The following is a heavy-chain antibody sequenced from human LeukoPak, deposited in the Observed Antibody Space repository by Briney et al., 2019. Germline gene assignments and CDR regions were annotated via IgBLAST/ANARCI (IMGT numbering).Heavy chain of an antibody. CDR3: ARGRRGYSSSPYFDY. Sequence: GGSLRLSCAASGFTFSSYSMNWVRQAPGKGLEWVSVIYSGGSTYYADSVKGRFTISRDNSKNTLYLQMNSLRAEDTAVYYCARGRRGYSSSPYFDYWGQGTLVTVSS. CDR2: IYSGGST. CDR1: GFTFSSYS. J-gene: IGHJ4*02. D-gene: IGHD6-13*01. V-gene: IGHV3-53*01.